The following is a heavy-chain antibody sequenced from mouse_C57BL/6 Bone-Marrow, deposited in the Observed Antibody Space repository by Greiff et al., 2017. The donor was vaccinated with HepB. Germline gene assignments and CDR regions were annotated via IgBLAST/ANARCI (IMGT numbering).Heavy chain of an antibody. V-gene: IGHV7-3*01. CDR1: GFTFTDYY. J-gene: IGHJ1*03. D-gene: IGHD2-3*01. CDR3: ARWLLLHWYFDV. CDR2: IRNKANGYTT. Sequence: EVHLVESGGGLVQPGGSLSLSCAASGFTFTDYYMSWVRQPPGKALEWLGFIRNKANGYTTEYSASVKGRFTISRDNSQSILYLQMNALRAEDSATYYCARWLLLHWYFDVWGTGTTVTVSS.